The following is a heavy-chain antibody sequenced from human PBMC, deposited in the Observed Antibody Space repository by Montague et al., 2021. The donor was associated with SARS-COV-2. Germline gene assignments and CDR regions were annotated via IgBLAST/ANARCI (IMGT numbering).Heavy chain of an antibody. CDR2: TDYSGRT. D-gene: IGHD5-24*01. CDR3: ARERWGCSATSCHLDP. CDR1: GDSIRSNNW. J-gene: IGHJ5*02. V-gene: IGHV4-4*02. Sequence: SETLSLTCVVSGDSIRSNNWWTWARQSPVKGLEWMGETDYSGRTNYNPSLKSRVTMSVDQSKNEFSLRLTSVAAADTAVYYCARERWGCSATSCHLDPWGRGTLVTVSS.